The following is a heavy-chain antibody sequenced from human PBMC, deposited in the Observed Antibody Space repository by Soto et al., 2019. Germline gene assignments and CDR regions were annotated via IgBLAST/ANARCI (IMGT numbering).Heavy chain of an antibody. J-gene: IGHJ6*02. D-gene: IGHD3-16*01. CDR3: ARDRGRGTYYYYGMDV. CDR1: GFTFSSYA. V-gene: IGHV3-30-3*01. CDR2: ISYDGSNK. Sequence: QVQLVESGGGVVQPGRSLRLSCAASGFTFSSYAMHWVRQAPGKGLEWVAVISYDGSNKYYADSVKGRFTISRDNXKXXLFLQMNSLRSEDTSVYYCARDRGRGTYYYYGMDVWGQGTPVTVSS.